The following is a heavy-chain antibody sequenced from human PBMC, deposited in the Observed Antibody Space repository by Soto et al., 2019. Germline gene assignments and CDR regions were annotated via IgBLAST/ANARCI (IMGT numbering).Heavy chain of an antibody. D-gene: IGHD4-17*01. CDR2: MNPNSGNT. Sequence: ASVKVSYKASGYTFTSYDINWVRQATGQGLEWMGWMNPNSGNTGYAQKFQGRVTVTRNTSISTAYMELSSLRSEDTAVYYCARGYYGDYLGYYYYYMDVWGKGTTVTASS. V-gene: IGHV1-8*01. J-gene: IGHJ6*03. CDR3: ARGYYGDYLGYYYYYMDV. CDR1: GYTFTSYD.